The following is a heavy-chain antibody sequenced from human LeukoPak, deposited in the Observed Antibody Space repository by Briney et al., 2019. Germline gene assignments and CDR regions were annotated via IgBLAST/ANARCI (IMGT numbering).Heavy chain of an antibody. CDR2: INHSGST. Sequence: PSETLSLTCAVYGGSFSGYYWSWIRQPPGKGMEWIGEINHSGSTNYNPSLKSRVTISVDTSKNQFSLKLSSVTAADTAVYYCARGAGIKRHSSGWSFDYWGQGTLVTVSS. CDR1: GGSFSGYY. D-gene: IGHD6-19*01. CDR3: ARGAGIKRHSSGWSFDY. J-gene: IGHJ4*02. V-gene: IGHV4-34*01.